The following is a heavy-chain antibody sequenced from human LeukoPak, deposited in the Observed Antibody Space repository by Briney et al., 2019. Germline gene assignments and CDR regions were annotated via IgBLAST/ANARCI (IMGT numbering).Heavy chain of an antibody. V-gene: IGHV3-53*01. CDR3: ASHYYGSGGPQS. J-gene: IGHJ5*02. Sequence: PGGSLRLSCAASGFTVSSNYMSWVRQAPGKGLEWVSVIYSGGSAYYADSVKGRFTISRDNSKNTLYLQMNSLRAEDTAVYYCASHYYGSGGPQSWGQGTLVTVSS. D-gene: IGHD3-10*01. CDR2: IYSGGSA. CDR1: GFTVSSNY.